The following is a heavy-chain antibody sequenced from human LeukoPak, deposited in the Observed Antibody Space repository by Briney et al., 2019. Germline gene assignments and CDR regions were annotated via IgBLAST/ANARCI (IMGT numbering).Heavy chain of an antibody. CDR2: IYHSGST. D-gene: IGHD2-21*01. CDR3: ARSATQWGSGIVVV. CDR1: GGSVSSSNW. V-gene: IGHV4-4*02. J-gene: IGHJ4*02. Sequence: SETLSLTCAVSGGSVSSSNWWSWVRQPPGKGLEWIGEIYHSGSTNYNPSLKSRVTISVDKSKNQFSLKLSSVTAADTAVYYCARSATQWGSGIVVVWGQGTLVTVSS.